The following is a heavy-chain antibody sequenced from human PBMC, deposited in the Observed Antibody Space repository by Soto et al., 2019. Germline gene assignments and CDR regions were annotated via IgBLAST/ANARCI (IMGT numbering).Heavy chain of an antibody. D-gene: IGHD6-13*01. CDR3: ARRIPPAGLFDY. CDR1: GGSINSGGYY. Sequence: QVQLQESGPGLVKPSQTLSLTCTVSGGSINSGGYYWSWIRQHPGKGLEWVGYIYYSGTTYYSPSLQSRLSISRDTPKNQFSPKLTSVTTADTAVYYCARRIPPAGLFDYWGQGTLVTVSS. V-gene: IGHV4-31*03. J-gene: IGHJ4*02. CDR2: IYYSGTT.